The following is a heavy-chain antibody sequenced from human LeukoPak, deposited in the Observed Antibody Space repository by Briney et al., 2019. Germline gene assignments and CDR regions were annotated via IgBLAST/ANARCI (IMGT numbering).Heavy chain of an antibody. CDR1: GGSISSSSYY. D-gene: IGHD3-10*01. J-gene: IGHJ5*02. CDR2: IYYSGST. Sequence: SETLSLTCTVSGGSISSSSYYWGWIRQPPGKGLEWIGSIYYSGSTYYNPSLKSRVTISVDTSKNQFSLKLSSVTAADTAVYYCARHHRYGGSGSYYPGDWFDPWGQGTLATVSS. V-gene: IGHV4-39*01. CDR3: ARHHRYGGSGSYYPGDWFDP.